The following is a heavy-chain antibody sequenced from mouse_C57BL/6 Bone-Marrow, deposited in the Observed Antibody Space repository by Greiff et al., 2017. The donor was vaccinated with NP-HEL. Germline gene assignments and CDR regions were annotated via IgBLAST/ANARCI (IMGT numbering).Heavy chain of an antibody. CDR2: ISSGGSYT. D-gene: IGHD1-1*02. V-gene: IGHV5-6*01. J-gene: IGHJ3*01. Sequence: EVQLVESGGDLVKPGGSLKLSCAASGFTFSSYGMSWVRQTPDKRLEWVATISSGGSYTYYPDSVKGRFTISRDNAKNTLYLQMSSLKSEDTAMFYWGRNQGLLGVLSWFAYWGQGTLVTVSA. CDR3: GRNQGLLGVLSWFAY. CDR1: GFTFSSYG.